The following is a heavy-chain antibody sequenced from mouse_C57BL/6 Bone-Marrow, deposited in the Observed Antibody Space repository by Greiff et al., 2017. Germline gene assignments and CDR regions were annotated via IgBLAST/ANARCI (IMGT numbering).Heavy chain of an antibody. V-gene: IGHV5-16*01. CDR2: INYDGSST. D-gene: IGHD2-2*01. Sequence: EVQVVESEGGLVQPGSSMKLSCTASGFTFSDYYMAWVRQVPEKGLEWVANINYDGSSTYYLDSLKSRFIISRDNAKNILYLQMSSLKSEDTATYYCARYGRDHMVTDYYAMDYWGQGTSVTVSS. CDR1: GFTFSDYY. CDR3: ARYGRDHMVTDYYAMDY. J-gene: IGHJ4*01.